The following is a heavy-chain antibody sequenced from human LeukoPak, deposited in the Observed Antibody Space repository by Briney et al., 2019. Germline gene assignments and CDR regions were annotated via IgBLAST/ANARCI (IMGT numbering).Heavy chain of an antibody. D-gene: IGHD3-3*01. CDR3: AREPYYDFWSGYYTYYFDY. CDR1: GFTFSSYA. Sequence: GGSLRLSCAASGFTFSSYAMHWVRQAPGKGLEWVAVISYDGSNKYYADSVKGRFTISRDNSKNTLYLQMNSLRAGDTAVYYCAREPYYDFWSGYYTYYFDYWGQGTLVAVSS. CDR2: ISYDGSNK. V-gene: IGHV3-30*01. J-gene: IGHJ4*02.